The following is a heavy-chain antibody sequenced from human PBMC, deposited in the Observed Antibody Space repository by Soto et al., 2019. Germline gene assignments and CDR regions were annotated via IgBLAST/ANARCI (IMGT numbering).Heavy chain of an antibody. Sequence: GGSLRLSCAASGFTFSSYGVHWVRQAPGKGLEWVASVSYDGSNKHYADSVKGRFTISRDNAKNSLYLQMNSLRAEDTAVYYCATEISAAGKRGWFEPWGQGTLVTVTP. D-gene: IGHD6-13*01. CDR1: GFTFSSYG. V-gene: IGHV3-30*03. J-gene: IGHJ5*02. CDR3: ATEISAAGKRGWFEP. CDR2: VSYDGSNK.